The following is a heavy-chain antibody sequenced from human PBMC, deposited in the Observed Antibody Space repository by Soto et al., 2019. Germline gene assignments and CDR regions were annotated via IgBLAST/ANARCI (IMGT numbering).Heavy chain of an antibody. V-gene: IGHV3-23*01. J-gene: IGHJ2*01. CDR1: GFTFSTYA. CDR2: VSNSAANT. D-gene: IGHD5-12*01. Sequence: EVQLLESGGGLIQPGGSLRLSCAASGFTFSTYAMSWVRQAPGKGLEWVAAVSNSAANTYFADSVRGRFTISRDNSKNTLYVQMNGLRAEDTAIYYCAKVGGYHYWYIDVWGRGTLVTVSS. CDR3: AKVGGYHYWYIDV.